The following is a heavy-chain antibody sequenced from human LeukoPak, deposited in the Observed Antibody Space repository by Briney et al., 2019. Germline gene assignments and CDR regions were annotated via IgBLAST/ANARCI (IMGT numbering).Heavy chain of an antibody. CDR3: ARGVGYCSSTSCFYYFDY. Sequence: ASVKVSCKASGYTFTGYYMHWVRQAPGQGLEWMGWINPNSGGTNYAQKFQGRVTMTRDTSISTAYMELSRLRSDDTAVYYCARGVGYCSSTSCFYYFDYWGQGTLVTVSS. CDR2: INPNSGGT. D-gene: IGHD2-2*01. J-gene: IGHJ4*02. V-gene: IGHV1-2*02. CDR1: GYTFTGYY.